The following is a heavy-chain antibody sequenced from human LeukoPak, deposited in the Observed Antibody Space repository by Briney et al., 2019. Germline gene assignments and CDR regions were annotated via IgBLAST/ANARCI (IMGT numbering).Heavy chain of an antibody. Sequence: PGGSLRLSCAASGFTFSSYAMSWVRQAPGKGLEWVSGITGTGGGTYYADSVKGRFTISRDNSKNTLYLQMNSLRAEDTAVYYCAKVWYGSGWYFDYWGQGTLVTVSS. J-gene: IGHJ4*02. CDR3: AKVWYGSGWYFDY. D-gene: IGHD6-19*01. V-gene: IGHV3-23*01. CDR1: GFTFSSYA. CDR2: ITGTGGGT.